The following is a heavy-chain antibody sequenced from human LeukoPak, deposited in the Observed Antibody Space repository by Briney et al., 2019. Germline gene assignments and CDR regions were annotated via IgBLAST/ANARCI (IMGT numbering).Heavy chain of an antibody. D-gene: IGHD6-13*01. CDR2: ISGTGSST. CDR1: GFTFSSYG. V-gene: IGHV3-23*01. J-gene: IGHJ4*02. CDR3: ARDLMGIAYRGAFYY. Sequence: GGTLRLSCAASGFTFSSYGMSWVRQAAGKGLEWVSAISGTGSSTYYADSVEGRFTISRDNSKNTLHLQMNSLRAEDTAVYYCARDLMGIAYRGAFYYWGQGTLVTVSS.